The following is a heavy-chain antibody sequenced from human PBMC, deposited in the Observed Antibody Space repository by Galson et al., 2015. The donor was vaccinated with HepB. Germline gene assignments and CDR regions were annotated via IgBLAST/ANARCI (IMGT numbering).Heavy chain of an antibody. CDR3: ARGSEYCSSMSCYTAWFDP. CDR1: GFTFSNYA. J-gene: IGHJ5*02. D-gene: IGHD2-2*02. CDR2: ISYDGSNK. Sequence: SLRLSCAASGFTFSNYAMHWVRQAPGKGLEWVAVISYDGSNKYYADSAMGRFAISRDNSKNTLYLQMNSLRAEDTAVHYCARGSEYCSSMSCYTAWFDPWGQGTLVTVSS. V-gene: IGHV3-30*09.